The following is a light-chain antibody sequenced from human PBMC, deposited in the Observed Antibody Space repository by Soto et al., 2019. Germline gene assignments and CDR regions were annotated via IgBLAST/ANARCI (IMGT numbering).Light chain of an antibody. CDR1: QSVSSSY. Sequence: EIVLTQSPGTLSLSPVERATLSCRSSQSVSSSYLAWYQQKPGQAPRLLIYGASSRATGIPDRFSGSGSGTNFTLTISRLEPEDFAVSYCQQYGSSPPITFGQGTRLEIK. CDR2: GAS. J-gene: IGKJ5*01. V-gene: IGKV3-20*01. CDR3: QQYGSSPPIT.